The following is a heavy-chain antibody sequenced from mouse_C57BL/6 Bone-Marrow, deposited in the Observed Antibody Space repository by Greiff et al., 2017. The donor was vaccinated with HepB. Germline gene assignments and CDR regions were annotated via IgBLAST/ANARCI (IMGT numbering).Heavy chain of an antibody. J-gene: IGHJ4*01. CDR2: IHPNSGST. CDR1: GYTFTSYW. D-gene: IGHD2-2*01. V-gene: IGHV1-64*01. CDR3: GRGDGYDAAMDY. Sequence: QVQLQQPGAELVKPGASVKLSCKASGYTFTSYWMHWVKQRPGQGLEWIGMIHPNSGSTNYNEKFKSKATLTVDKSSSTAYMQLSSLTSEDSAVYYCGRGDGYDAAMDYWGQGTSVTVSS.